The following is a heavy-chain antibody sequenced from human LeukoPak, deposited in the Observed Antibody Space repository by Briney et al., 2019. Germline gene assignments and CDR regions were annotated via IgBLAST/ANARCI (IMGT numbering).Heavy chain of an antibody. CDR2: ISGSGGST. V-gene: IGHV3-23*01. Sequence: GGSLRLSCAASGFTFSSYAMSWVRQAPGKGLEWVSAISGSGGSTYYADSVKGRFTISRDNPKNTLYLQMNSLRAEDTAVYYCAKRTSGSSWYSSDSWGQGTLVTVSS. CDR3: AKRTSGSSWYSSDS. D-gene: IGHD6-13*01. CDR1: GFTFSSYA. J-gene: IGHJ4*02.